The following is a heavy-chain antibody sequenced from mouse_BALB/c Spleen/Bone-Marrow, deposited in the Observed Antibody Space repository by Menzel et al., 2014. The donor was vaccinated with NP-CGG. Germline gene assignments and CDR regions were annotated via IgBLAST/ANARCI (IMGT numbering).Heavy chain of an antibody. D-gene: IGHD1-1*01. V-gene: IGHV5-12-1*01. Sequence: EVQRVESGGGLVKPGGSLKLSCAASGFAFSSYDMSWVRPTPEKRLEWVAYISSGGGSTYYPDTVKGRFTISRDNAKNTLYLQMSRLKSEDTAMYYCAREVLRDYFDYWGQGTTLTVSS. J-gene: IGHJ2*01. CDR3: AREVLRDYFDY. CDR2: ISSGGGST. CDR1: GFAFSSYD.